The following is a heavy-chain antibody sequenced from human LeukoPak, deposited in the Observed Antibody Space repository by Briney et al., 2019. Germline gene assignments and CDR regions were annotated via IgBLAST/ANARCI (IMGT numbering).Heavy chain of an antibody. CDR3: AREGYSPY. V-gene: IGHV3-48*01. J-gene: IGHJ4*02. Sequence: GGSLRLSCAASGFTFSSYSMNWVRQALGKGLEWVSYISSSRSTIYYADSVKGRFTISRDNAKNSLYLQMNSLRAEDTAVYYCAREGYSPYWGQGTLVTVSS. CDR1: GFTFSSYS. CDR2: ISSSRSTI. D-gene: IGHD6-13*01.